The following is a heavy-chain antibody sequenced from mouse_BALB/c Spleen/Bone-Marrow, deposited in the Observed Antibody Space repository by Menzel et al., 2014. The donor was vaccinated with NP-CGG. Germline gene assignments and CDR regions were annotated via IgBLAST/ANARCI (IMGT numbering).Heavy chain of an antibody. Sequence: EESGGRLVTPGGTLTLTCTVSGFSLSSYAMSWVRQAPGKGLEWIGIIGLSGSTYYASWAKGRFTFSXTATTVDLTITSPTTEDTATYFCARGGTDSTSVWGQGTLVTVS. V-gene: IGHV5-6-5*01. CDR2: IGLSGST. D-gene: IGHD2-5*01. CDR3: ARGGTDSTSV. J-gene: IGHJ3*02. CDR1: GFSLSSYA.